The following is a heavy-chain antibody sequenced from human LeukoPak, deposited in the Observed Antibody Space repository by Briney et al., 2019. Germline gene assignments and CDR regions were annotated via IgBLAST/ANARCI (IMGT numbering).Heavy chain of an antibody. Sequence: GGSLRLSCAASGFTFDDYAMHWVRQAPGKGLEWVSGISWNSGSIGYADSVKGRFTISRDNAKNSLYLQMNSLRAEDTALYYCAKEGSRNGGFDPWGQGTLVTVSS. CDR1: GFTFDDYA. D-gene: IGHD2-8*01. V-gene: IGHV3-9*01. CDR2: ISWNSGSI. J-gene: IGHJ5*02. CDR3: AKEGSRNGGFDP.